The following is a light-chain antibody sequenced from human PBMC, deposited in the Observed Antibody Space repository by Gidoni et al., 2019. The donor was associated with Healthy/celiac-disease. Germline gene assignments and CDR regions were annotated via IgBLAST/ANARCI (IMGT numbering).Light chain of an antibody. Sequence: DIQMTQSPSSLSASVGDRVTITRRASQGISNYLAWYQQKPGKVPKLLIYAASTLQSGVSSRFSGSGSGTDFTLTISGLQAEDVATYYCQKYNSAPRTFXGXTKVDIK. J-gene: IGKJ4*01. CDR1: QGISNY. CDR3: QKYNSAPRT. V-gene: IGKV1-27*01. CDR2: AAS.